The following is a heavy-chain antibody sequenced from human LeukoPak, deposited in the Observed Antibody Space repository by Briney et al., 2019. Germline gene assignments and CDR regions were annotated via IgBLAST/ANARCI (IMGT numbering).Heavy chain of an antibody. CDR1: GFTFSTYA. D-gene: IGHD5-24*01. Sequence: GGSLRLSCAASGFTFSTYAIHWVRQAPGKGLEWVAVISDDGSNKYYVDSVKGRFTISRDNSKNTLYLQMNSLRAEDTAVYYCARDSPPMARYDYFDYWGQGTLVTVSS. CDR2: ISDDGSNK. J-gene: IGHJ4*02. V-gene: IGHV3-30-3*01. CDR3: ARDSPPMARYDYFDY.